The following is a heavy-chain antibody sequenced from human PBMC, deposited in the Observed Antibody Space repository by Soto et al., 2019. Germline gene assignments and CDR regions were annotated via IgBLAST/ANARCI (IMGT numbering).Heavy chain of an antibody. CDR2: IIPIFGTA. Sequence: QVQLVQSGAEVKKPGSSVKVSCKASGGTFSSYAISWVRQAPGQGLEWMGGIIPIFGTANYAQKFQGRVTITADESTSTAYMELSSLRSEDTAVYYCARDAYGFGRTANWFDPWCQGTLVTVSS. CDR1: GGTFSSYA. D-gene: IGHD3-10*01. J-gene: IGHJ5*02. V-gene: IGHV1-69*01. CDR3: ARDAYGFGRTANWFDP.